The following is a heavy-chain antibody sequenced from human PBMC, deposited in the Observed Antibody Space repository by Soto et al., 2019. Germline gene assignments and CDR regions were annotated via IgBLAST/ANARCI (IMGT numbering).Heavy chain of an antibody. Sequence: PSETLSLTCSVSGDSTTSDAYYWGWIRQPPGKGLEWLGSIYYSGYTYYNPSLKSRVTISVDKSKNQFSLKLSSVTAADTAVYYCARAPSLNRSYSHYYYYGMDVWGQGTTVTVSS. CDR2: IYYSGYT. CDR1: GDSTTSDAYY. CDR3: ARAPSLNRSYSHYYYYGMDV. D-gene: IGHD6-13*01. J-gene: IGHJ6*02. V-gene: IGHV4-39*07.